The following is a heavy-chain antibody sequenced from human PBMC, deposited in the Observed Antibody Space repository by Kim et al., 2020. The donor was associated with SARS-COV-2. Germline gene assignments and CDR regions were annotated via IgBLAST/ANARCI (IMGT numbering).Heavy chain of an antibody. Sequence: SETLSLTCAVYGGSFSGYYWSWIRQPPGKGLEWIGEINHSGSTNYNPSLKSRVTISVDTSKNQFSLKLSSVTAADTAVYYCGGIGSGTRGGVYYYYYGMDVWGQGTTVTVSS. V-gene: IGHV4-34*01. CDR3: GGIGSGTRGGVYYYYYGMDV. CDR1: GGSFSGYY. D-gene: IGHD3-10*01. CDR2: INHSGST. J-gene: IGHJ6*02.